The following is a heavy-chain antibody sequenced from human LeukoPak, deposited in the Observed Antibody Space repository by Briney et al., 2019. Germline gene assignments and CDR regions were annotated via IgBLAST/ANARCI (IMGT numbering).Heavy chain of an antibody. V-gene: IGHV4-59*01. CDR3: ASGTRRGDAFDI. CDR2: IYYSGST. J-gene: IGHJ3*02. CDR1: GGSISSYY. D-gene: IGHD3-10*01. Sequence: PSETLSLTCTVSGGSISSYYWSWIRQPPGKGLEWIGYIYYSGSTNYNPSLKSRVTISVDTSKNQFSLKLSSVTAAYTAVYYCASGTRRGDAFDIWGQGTMVIVSS.